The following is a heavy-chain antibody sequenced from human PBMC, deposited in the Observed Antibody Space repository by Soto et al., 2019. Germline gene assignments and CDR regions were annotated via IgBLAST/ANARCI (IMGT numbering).Heavy chain of an antibody. CDR2: IIPIFGTA. CDR3: ASRNYDWFDP. CDR1: GGTFSSYA. J-gene: IGHJ5*02. D-gene: IGHD1-7*01. V-gene: IGHV1-69*13. Sequence: ASVKVSCKASGGTFSSYAISWVRQAPGQGLEWMGGIIPIFGTANYAQKFQGRVTITADESTSTAYMELSSLRSEDTAVYYCASRNYDWFDPWGQGTLVTVSS.